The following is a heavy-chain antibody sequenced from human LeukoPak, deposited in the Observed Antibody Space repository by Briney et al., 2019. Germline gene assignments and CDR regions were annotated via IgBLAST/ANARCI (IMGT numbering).Heavy chain of an antibody. V-gene: IGHV3-23*01. Sequence: GGSLRLSCAASGFTFSSYAMGWVRQAPGKGLEWVSSISGSGGSTYYADSVKGRFTISRDNSKNTLYLQMNSLKIEDTAVYYCNTEEESYGSSGYYYPQEYWGQGTLVTVSS. CDR3: NTEEESYGSSGYYYPQEY. J-gene: IGHJ4*02. CDR2: ISGSGGST. CDR1: GFTFSSYA. D-gene: IGHD3-22*01.